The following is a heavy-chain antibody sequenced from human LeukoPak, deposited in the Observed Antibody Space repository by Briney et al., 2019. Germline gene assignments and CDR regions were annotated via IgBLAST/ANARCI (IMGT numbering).Heavy chain of an antibody. V-gene: IGHV1-2*02. D-gene: IGHD2-2*01. Sequence: ASVKVSCKASGDTFSGHYMHWVRQAPGQGLEWMGWINPKSGRINYAQKFQGRVTMTRDTSITTAYMELSSLTSDDTAVYYCATVERGYCSSINCYVWFDPWGQGTLVTVPT. CDR3: ATVERGYCSSINCYVWFDP. J-gene: IGHJ5*02. CDR2: INPKSGRI. CDR1: GDTFSGHY.